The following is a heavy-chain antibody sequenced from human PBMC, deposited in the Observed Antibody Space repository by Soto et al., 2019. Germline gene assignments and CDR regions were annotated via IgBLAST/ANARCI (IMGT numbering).Heavy chain of an antibody. CDR3: AKDRLGSGWPNYYYYGMDV. D-gene: IGHD6-19*01. V-gene: IGHV3-23*01. J-gene: IGHJ6*02. CDR2: ISGSGGST. Sequence: GGSLRLSCAASGFTFSSYAMSWVRQAPGKGLEWVSAISGSGGSTYYADSVKGRFTISRDNSKNTLYLQMNSLRAEDTAVYYCAKDRLGSGWPNYYYYGMDVWGQGTTVTVSS. CDR1: GFTFSSYA.